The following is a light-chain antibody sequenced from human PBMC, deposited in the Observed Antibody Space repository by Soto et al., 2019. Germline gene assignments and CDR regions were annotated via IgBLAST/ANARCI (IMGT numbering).Light chain of an antibody. CDR3: QKYNGAPRT. CDR2: ASS. J-gene: IGKJ4*01. CDR1: QGIAVY. Sequence: DIQMTQSPSSLSASFGDRVTITCRASQGIAVYLAWFQQKPGNAPKLLIYASSTLQSGVPSRFSGSGSGTDFTLTISRLQPEDVATYYCQKYNGAPRTFGGGTKVEIK. V-gene: IGKV1-27*01.